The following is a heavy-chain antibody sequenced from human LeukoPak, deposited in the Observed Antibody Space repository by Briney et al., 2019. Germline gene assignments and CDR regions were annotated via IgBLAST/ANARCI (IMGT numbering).Heavy chain of an antibody. J-gene: IGHJ6*02. D-gene: IGHD3-9*01. CDR1: GYSFTSYW. CDR3: ATLTYKYYYGMDV. V-gene: IGHV5-51*01. Sequence: GESLKISCKGSGYSFTSYWIGWVRQMPGKGLEWMGIIYPGDSDTRYSPSFQGQVTISADKSISTAYMELSRLRSDDTAVYYCATLTYKYYYGMDVWGQGTTVTVS. CDR2: IYPGDSDT.